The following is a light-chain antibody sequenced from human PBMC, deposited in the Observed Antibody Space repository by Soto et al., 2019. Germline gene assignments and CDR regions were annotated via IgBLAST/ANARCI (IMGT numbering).Light chain of an antibody. V-gene: IGKV1-5*03. CDR1: QTISSW. J-gene: IGKJ4*01. CDR2: KAS. CDR3: QQYGSSPGT. Sequence: SPSTLSGSVGDRVTITCRASQTISSWLAWYQQKPGKAPKLLIYKASTLESGVPSNFSGSGSGTEFTLTISSLQPEDFAVYYCQQYGSSPGTFGGGTKVDIK.